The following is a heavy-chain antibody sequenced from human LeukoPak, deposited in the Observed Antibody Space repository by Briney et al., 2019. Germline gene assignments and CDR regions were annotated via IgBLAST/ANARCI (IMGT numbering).Heavy chain of an antibody. Sequence: GESLKISCKGSGYSFTTYWIAWVRQMPGKGLEWMGIIYPGDSDTRYGPSFQGQVTISADKSISTAFPQWSSLKASDTAMYYCARQQVAYYYYYGMDVWGKGTTVTVSS. CDR3: ARQQVAYYYYYGMDV. J-gene: IGHJ6*04. V-gene: IGHV5-51*01. D-gene: IGHD2-15*01. CDR1: GYSFTTYW. CDR2: IYPGDSDT.